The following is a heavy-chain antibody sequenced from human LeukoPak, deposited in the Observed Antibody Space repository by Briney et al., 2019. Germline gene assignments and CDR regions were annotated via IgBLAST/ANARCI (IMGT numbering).Heavy chain of an antibody. J-gene: IGHJ4*02. CDR3: ARVLGLAVAGTIDC. CDR2: IFPGDSST. CDR1: GYSFTNYW. V-gene: IGHV5-51*01. D-gene: IGHD6-19*01. Sequence: GESLKISCKGSGYSFTNYWIGWVRQMPGKGLEWMGIIFPGDSSTRYSPSFQGQVTISADKSISTAYLQWSSLKASDTAMYYRARVLGLAVAGTIDCWGQGTLVTVSS.